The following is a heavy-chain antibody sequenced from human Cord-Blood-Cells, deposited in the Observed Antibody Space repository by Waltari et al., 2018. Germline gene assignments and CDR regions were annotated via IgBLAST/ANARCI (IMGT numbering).Heavy chain of an antibody. J-gene: IGHJ6*02. CDR2: IYYSGST. CDR1: GGSISSSSYY. Sequence: QLQLQESGPGLVKPSETLSLTCTVSGGSISSSSYYWGWIRQPPGKGLEWIGSIYYSGSTYYTPSLKSRVTISVDTSKNQFSLKLSSVTAADTAVYYCARKSSSWYYYYYGMDVWGQGTTVTVSS. CDR3: ARKSSSWYYYYYGMDV. V-gene: IGHV4-39*01. D-gene: IGHD6-13*01.